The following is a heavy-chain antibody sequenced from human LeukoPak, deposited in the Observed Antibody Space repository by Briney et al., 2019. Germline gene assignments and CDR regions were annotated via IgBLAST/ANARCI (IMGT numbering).Heavy chain of an antibody. CDR2: IYTSGST. CDR1: GGSISSGSYY. D-gene: IGHD3-3*01. CDR3: ARHQGVVDL. V-gene: IGHV4-61*02. Sequence: PSQTLSLTCTVSGGSISSGSYYWSWIRHPAGKGLEWIGRIYTSGSTNYNPSLKSRVTISVDTSKNQFSLKLSSVTAADTAVYYCARHQGVVDLWGRGSLVTVSS. J-gene: IGHJ2*01.